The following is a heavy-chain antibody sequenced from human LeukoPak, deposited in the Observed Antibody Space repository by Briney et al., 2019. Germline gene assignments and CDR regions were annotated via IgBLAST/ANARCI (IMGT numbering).Heavy chain of an antibody. D-gene: IGHD3-16*01. V-gene: IGHV1-24*01. J-gene: IGHJ6*04. CDR3: ARDFMMRHRGIDV. CDR1: GYTLTELS. Sequence: ASVKVSCKVSGYTLTELSMHWVRQAPGKGLEWMGGFDPEDGETIYAQKFQGRVTMTRDTSISTAYMELSSLRVDDTAVYYCARDFMMRHRGIDVWGKGTTVIVSS. CDR2: FDPEDGET.